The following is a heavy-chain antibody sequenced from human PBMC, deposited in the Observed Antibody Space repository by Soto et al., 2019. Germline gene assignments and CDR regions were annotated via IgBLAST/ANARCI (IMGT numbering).Heavy chain of an antibody. CDR1: GFTFSSYS. D-gene: IGHD3-10*01. Sequence: PXGSLRLSCAASGFTFSSYSMNWVRQAPGKGLEWVSYISSSSSTIYYADSVKGRFTISRDNAKNSLYLQMNSLRDEDTAVYYCARGSYGSGSYYKGYYYYGMDVWGQGTTVTVSS. CDR2: ISSSSSTI. J-gene: IGHJ6*02. V-gene: IGHV3-48*02. CDR3: ARGSYGSGSYYKGYYYYGMDV.